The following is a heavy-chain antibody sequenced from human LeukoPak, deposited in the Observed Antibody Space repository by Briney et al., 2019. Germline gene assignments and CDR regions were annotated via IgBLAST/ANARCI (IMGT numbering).Heavy chain of an antibody. CDR1: GFTFSDYS. CDR2: ISSSGGTV. V-gene: IGHV3-48*01. D-gene: IGHD6-19*01. J-gene: IGHJ4*02. CDR3: VRDDGWYS. Sequence: GGSLRLSCAASGFTFSDYSMNWVRQAPGKGLEWVSYISSSGGTVYYAASVKGRFTISRDNAKNSLYLQMNSLRAEDTAVYYCVRDDGWYSWGQGTQVTVSS.